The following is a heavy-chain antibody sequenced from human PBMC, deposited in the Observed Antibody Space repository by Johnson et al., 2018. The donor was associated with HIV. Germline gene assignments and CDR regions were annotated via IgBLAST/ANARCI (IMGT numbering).Heavy chain of an antibody. CDR1: GFTFSSYW. CDR2: IKQDGSEK. D-gene: IGHD3-16*01. J-gene: IGHJ3*02. V-gene: IGHV3-7*02. CDR3: ARGSRYTQANDDVYLLQAFDI. Sequence: EVQLVESGGGLVQPGGSLRLSCAASGFTFSSYWMSWVRQAPGKGLEWVANIKQDGSEKYYADSVKGRFTISRDSSKNTLYLQVNSLRAEDTAVYYCARGSRYTQANDDVYLLQAFDIWGQGTVVTVPS.